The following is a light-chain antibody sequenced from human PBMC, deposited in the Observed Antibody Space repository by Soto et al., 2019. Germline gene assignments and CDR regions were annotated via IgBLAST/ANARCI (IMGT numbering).Light chain of an antibody. Sequence: DIQMTQSPSTLSASVGGRVTITCRASRSISTWLAWYQQKPGKAPKLLIYGASSLEIGVPSRFSGSGSGTEFTLTISSLQPDDFATYYCLQYNGFSRAFGQGTKVDIK. V-gene: IGKV1-5*01. CDR1: RSISTW. J-gene: IGKJ1*01. CDR2: GAS. CDR3: LQYNGFSRA.